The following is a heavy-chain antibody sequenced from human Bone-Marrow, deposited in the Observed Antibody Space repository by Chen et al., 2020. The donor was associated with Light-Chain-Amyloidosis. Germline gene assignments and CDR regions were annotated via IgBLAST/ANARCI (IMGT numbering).Heavy chain of an antibody. CDR3: TGLSRSQRESCGGSNCFSY. D-gene: IGHD2-21*01. V-gene: IGHV3-7*02. CDR1: GVTFNTYW. J-gene: IGHJ4*02. CDR2: SNRDECHI. Sequence: EVQLVESGGGLVQPGGSLRLSCATSGVTFNTYWMNWVCQAPGRGMEWGANSNRDECHICYVKSVKARFPVYRGNAKXSXXLEVXXXXXXXSAVXYCTGLSRSQRESCGGSNCFSYWGQGTLVTVSS.